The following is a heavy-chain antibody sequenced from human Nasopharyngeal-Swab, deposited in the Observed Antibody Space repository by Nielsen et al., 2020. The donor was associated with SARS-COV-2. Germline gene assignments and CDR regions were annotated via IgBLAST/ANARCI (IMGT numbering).Heavy chain of an antibody. J-gene: IGHJ4*02. CDR3: ARSSRGPYYDCWSGSNYPDY. CDR2: IKQDGSEK. D-gene: IGHD3-3*01. CDR1: GFTFSSYW. V-gene: IGHV3-7*03. Sequence: GGSLRLSCAASGFTFSSYWMSWVRQAPGKGLEWVANIKQDGSEKYYVDSVKGRFTISRDNAKNSLYLQMNSLRAEDTAVYYCARSSRGPYYDCWSGSNYPDYWGQGTLVTVSS.